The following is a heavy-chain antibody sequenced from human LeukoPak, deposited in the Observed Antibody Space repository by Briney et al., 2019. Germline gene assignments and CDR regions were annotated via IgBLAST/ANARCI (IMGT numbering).Heavy chain of an antibody. V-gene: IGHV3-30-3*01. Sequence: GGSLRLSCAASGFTFSSYAMHWVRQAPGKGLEWVAVISYDGSNKYYADSVKGRFTISRDNSKNTLYLQMNSLRAEDTAVYYCARDQEIVVVMITFDYWCQGTLVTVSS. CDR2: ISYDGSNK. CDR1: GFTFSSYA. J-gene: IGHJ4*02. CDR3: ARDQEIVVVMITFDY. D-gene: IGHD3-22*01.